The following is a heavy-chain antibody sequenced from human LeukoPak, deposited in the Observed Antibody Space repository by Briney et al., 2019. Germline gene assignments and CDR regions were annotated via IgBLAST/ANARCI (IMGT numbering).Heavy chain of an antibody. J-gene: IGHJ4*02. CDR2: IYYSGST. V-gene: IGHV4-59*01. Sequence: SETLSLTCTVSGGSISSYYWSWIRQPPGKGLEWIGYIYYSGSTNYNPSLKSRVTISVDTSKNQFSLKLSSVTAADTAVYYCARGGPYGDYADYWGQGTLVTVSS. CDR1: GGSISSYY. CDR3: ARGGPYGDYADY. D-gene: IGHD4-17*01.